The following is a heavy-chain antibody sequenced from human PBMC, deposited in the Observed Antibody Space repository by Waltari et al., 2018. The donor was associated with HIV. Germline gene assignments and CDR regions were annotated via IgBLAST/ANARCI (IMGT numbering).Heavy chain of an antibody. CDR1: GGSITSYIYY. V-gene: IGHV4-39*02. D-gene: IGHD2-15*01. J-gene: IGHJ4*02. CDR2: IYYDGRT. CDR3: AKGGDCVGASCYPNTVPDY. Sequence: QLQLQESGPGLVKPSETLSLTCTVSGGSITSYIYYWGWVRRPPGKGLEWIASIYYDGRTYYNPSLKSRVTISVDTSKNHFSLRLSSVTAADTAVYYCAKGGDCVGASCYPNTVPDYWGQGTLVNVSS.